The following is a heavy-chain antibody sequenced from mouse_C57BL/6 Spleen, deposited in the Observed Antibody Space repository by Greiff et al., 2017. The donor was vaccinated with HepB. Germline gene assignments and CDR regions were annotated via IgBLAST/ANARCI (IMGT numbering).Heavy chain of an antibody. CDR2: ISDGGSYT. J-gene: IGHJ1*03. CDR3: ARIYSNDWYFDV. D-gene: IGHD2-5*01. CDR1: GFTFSSYA. Sequence: EVQVVESGGGLVKPGGSLKLSCAASGFTFSSYAMSWVRQTPEKRLGWVATISDGGSYTYYPDNVKGRFTISRDNAKNNLYLQMSHLKSEDTAMYYCARIYSNDWYFDVWGTGTTVTVSS. V-gene: IGHV5-4*01.